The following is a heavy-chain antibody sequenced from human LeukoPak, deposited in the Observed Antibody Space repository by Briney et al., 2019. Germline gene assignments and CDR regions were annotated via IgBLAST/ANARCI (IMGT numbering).Heavy chain of an antibody. D-gene: IGHD1-26*01. J-gene: IGHJ4*02. CDR1: GYSISSGYY. V-gene: IGHV4-38-2*02. Sequence: SETLSLTCTVSGYSISSGYYWGWIRQPPGKGLEWIGSIYHSGSTYYNPSLKSRVTISVDTSKNQFSLKLSSVTAADTAVYYCTKGGELMNYWGQGTLVTVSS. CDR3: TKGGELMNY. CDR2: IYHSGST.